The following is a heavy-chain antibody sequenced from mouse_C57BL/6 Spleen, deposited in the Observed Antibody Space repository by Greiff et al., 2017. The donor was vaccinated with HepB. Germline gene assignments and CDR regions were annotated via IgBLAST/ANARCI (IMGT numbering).Heavy chain of an antibody. D-gene: IGHD2-1*01. V-gene: IGHV1-22*01. J-gene: IGHJ3*01. CDR1: GYTFTDYN. CDR2: INPNNGGT. CDR3: ARDYGNFAWFAY. Sequence: VHVKQSGPELVKPGASVKMSCKASGYTFTDYNMHWVKQSHGKSLEWIGYINPNNGGTSYNQKFKGKATLTVNKSSSTAYMELRSLTSEDSAVYYCARDYGNFAWFAYWGQGTLVTVSA.